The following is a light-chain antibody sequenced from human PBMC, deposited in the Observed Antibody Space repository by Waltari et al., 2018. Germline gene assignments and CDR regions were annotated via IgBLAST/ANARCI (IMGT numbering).Light chain of an antibody. CDR1: QSVSSNY. J-gene: IGKJ4*01. Sequence: EIVLTPSPGSLSLSPGERATLSCRASQSVSSNYLAWYQQKPGQAPRLLIYGASTRATGIPDRFSGSGSGTDFTLTITRLEPEECAVYYCQQYASSPLTFGGGTKVEIK. V-gene: IGKV3-20*01. CDR3: QQYASSPLT. CDR2: GAS.